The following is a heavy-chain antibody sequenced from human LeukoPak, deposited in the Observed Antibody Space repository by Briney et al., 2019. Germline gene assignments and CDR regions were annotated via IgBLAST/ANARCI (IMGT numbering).Heavy chain of an antibody. J-gene: IGHJ6*02. CDR3: ARDQLDYYGSGSYYLGPYYYYGMDV. CDR2: IHAYNGHT. CDR1: GYTFTSYG. D-gene: IGHD3-10*01. V-gene: IGHV1-18*01. Sequence: ASVKVSCKASGYTFTSYGISWVRQAPGQGLEWMGWIHAYNGHTNYAQKLQGRVTMTTDTSTSTAYMELRSLRSDHTAVYYCARDQLDYYGSGSYYLGPYYYYGMDVWAQGTTVTVSS.